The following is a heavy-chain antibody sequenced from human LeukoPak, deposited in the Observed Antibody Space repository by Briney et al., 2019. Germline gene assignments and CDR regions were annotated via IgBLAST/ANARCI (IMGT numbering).Heavy chain of an antibody. D-gene: IGHD3-22*01. J-gene: IGHJ1*01. CDR1: GFTFSDYT. V-gene: IGHV3-21*01. CDR3: ATYSSLNRREFQF. CDR2: ISGSSNYI. Sequence: GGSLRLSCAASGFTFSDYTMNWVRLAPGKGLEWVSSISGSSNYIYYADSVKGRFTISRGNAKNSLYLQMNSLRVEDTAVYYCATYSSLNRREFQFWGQGTLLTVSS.